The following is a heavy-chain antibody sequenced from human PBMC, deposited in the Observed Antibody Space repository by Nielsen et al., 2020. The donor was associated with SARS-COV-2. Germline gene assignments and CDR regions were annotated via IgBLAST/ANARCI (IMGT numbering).Heavy chain of an antibody. V-gene: IGHV3-23*01. CDR3: ARSSYYYDTSGHSPIDS. CDR1: GFTFSDYA. D-gene: IGHD3-22*01. Sequence: GESLKISCAASGFTFSDYAMSWVRQAPGKGLEWVSTITASGGSTYFADSVRGRFTISRDNSKNSLYLEMNSLRAEDTAVYYCARSSYYYDTSGHSPIDSWGQGTLVTVSS. J-gene: IGHJ4*02. CDR2: ITASGGST.